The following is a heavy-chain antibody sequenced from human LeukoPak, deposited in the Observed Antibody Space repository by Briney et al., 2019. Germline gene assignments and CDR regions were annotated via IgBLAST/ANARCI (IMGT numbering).Heavy chain of an antibody. J-gene: IGHJ4*02. V-gene: IGHV4-31*03. CDR3: ARGEPPELGYCSGGSCGRYYFDY. Sequence: SQTLSLTCTVSGGSISSGGYYWSWIRQHPGKGLEWIGYIYYSGSTYYNPSLKSRVTISVDTSKNQFSLKLSSVTAADTAVYYCARGEPPELGYCSGGSCGRYYFDYWGQGTLVTVSS. D-gene: IGHD2-15*01. CDR2: IYYSGST. CDR1: GGSISSGGYY.